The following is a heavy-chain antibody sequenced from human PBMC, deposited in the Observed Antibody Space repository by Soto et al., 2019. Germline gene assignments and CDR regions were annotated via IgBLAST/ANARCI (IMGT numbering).Heavy chain of an antibody. D-gene: IGHD5-12*01. CDR1: GYSFTTYW. CDR2: VYPGDSDT. J-gene: IGHJ4*02. CDR3: ARLYRGYDRASFDY. Sequence: PGESLKISCKGSGYSFTTYWISWVRQMPGEGLEWMGIVYPGDSDTRYSPSFQGQVTISADKSINTAYLQWSSLKASDTAMFYCARLYRGYDRASFDYWGQGTLVTVSS. V-gene: IGHV5-51*01.